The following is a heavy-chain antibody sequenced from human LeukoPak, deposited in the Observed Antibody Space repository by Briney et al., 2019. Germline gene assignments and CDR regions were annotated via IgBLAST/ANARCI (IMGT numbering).Heavy chain of an antibody. V-gene: IGHV3-30*18. J-gene: IGHJ6*02. CDR1: GFTFSSYG. CDR3: AKDRLLELPDLYYYYGMDV. Sequence: PGGSLRLSCAASGFTFSSYGMHWVRQAPGKGLEWVAVISYDGSNKYYADSVKGRFTISRDNSKNTLYLKMNSLRAEDTAVYYCAKDRLLELPDLYYYYGMDVWGQGTTVTVSS. CDR2: ISYDGSNK. D-gene: IGHD1-7*01.